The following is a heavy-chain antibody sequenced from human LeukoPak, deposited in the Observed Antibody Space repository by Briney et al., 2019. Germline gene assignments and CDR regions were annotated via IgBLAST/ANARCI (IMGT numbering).Heavy chain of an antibody. CDR2: ILPIRGIA. CDR1: GGTFSSYA. V-gene: IGHV1-69*04. Sequence: ASVKLSCNAYGGTFSSYAISWVRQAPRQGLKWIGRILPIRGIATYAQKFQGRVTITADDSTSTAYMEMSSLRSDDTAVYYCAKDTDMDHYCYFGMDGWGQGITVTVAS. D-gene: IGHD5-18*01. CDR3: AKDTDMDHYCYFGMDG. J-gene: IGHJ6*02.